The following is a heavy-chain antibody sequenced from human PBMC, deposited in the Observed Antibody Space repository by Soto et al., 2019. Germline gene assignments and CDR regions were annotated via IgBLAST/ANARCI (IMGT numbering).Heavy chain of an antibody. V-gene: IGHV1-69*13. CDR1: GGTFSSYA. J-gene: IGHJ4*02. D-gene: IGHD1-26*01. CDR2: IIPIFGTA. Sequence: SVKVSCKASGGTFSSYAISWVRQAPGQGLEWMGGIIPIFGTANYAQKFQGRVTITADESTGTAYMELSSLRSEDTAVYYCARARGIVGAPSLDYWGQGTLVTVSS. CDR3: ARARGIVGAPSLDY.